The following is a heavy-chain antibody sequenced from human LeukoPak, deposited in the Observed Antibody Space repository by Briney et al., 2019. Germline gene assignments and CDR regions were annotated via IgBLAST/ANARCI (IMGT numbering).Heavy chain of an antibody. CDR2: ISSSSSYI. CDR3: ARDFSPLRQWLTRPESDY. Sequence: GGSLRLSCAASGFTFSSYSMNWVRQAPGKGLEWVSSISSSSSYIYYADSVKGRFTISRDNAKNSLYLQMNSLRAEDTAVYYCARDFSPLRQWLTRPESDYWGQGTLATVSS. V-gene: IGHV3-21*01. J-gene: IGHJ4*02. CDR1: GFTFSSYS. D-gene: IGHD6-19*01.